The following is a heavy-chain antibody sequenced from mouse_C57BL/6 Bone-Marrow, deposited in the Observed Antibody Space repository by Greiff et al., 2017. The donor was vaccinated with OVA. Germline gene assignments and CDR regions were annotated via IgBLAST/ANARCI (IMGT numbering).Heavy chain of an antibody. Sequence: VQLQQSGPELVKPGASVKISCKASGYTFTDYYMNWVKQSHGKSLEWIGDINPNNGGTSYNQKFKGKATLTVDKSSSTAYMELRSLTSEDSAVYYCARGYYGSSLWYFDVWGTGTTVTVSS. D-gene: IGHD1-1*01. CDR1: GYTFTDYY. CDR2: INPNNGGT. J-gene: IGHJ1*03. V-gene: IGHV1-26*01. CDR3: ARGYYGSSLWYFDV.